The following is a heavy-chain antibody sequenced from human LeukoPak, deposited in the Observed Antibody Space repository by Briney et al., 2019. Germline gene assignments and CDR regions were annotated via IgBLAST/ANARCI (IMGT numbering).Heavy chain of an antibody. J-gene: IGHJ4*02. D-gene: IGHD3-22*01. CDR2: IIPILGIA. V-gene: IGHV1-69*04. CDR1: GYTFTSYG. CDR3: ARIGRGYYDSSGSDGY. Sequence: GASVKVSCKASGYTFTSYGISWVRQAPGQGLEWMGRIIPILGIANYAQKFQGRVTITADKSTSTAYMELSSLRSEDTAVYYCARIGRGYYDSSGSDGYWGQGTLVTVSS.